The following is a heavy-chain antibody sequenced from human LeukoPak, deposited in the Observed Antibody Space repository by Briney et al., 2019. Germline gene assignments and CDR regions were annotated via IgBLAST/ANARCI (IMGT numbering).Heavy chain of an antibody. CDR3: ARDNSVGDIAWWFDP. Sequence: ASVKVSCKASGYSFTSHYMHWVRQAPGQGLVWMGIINPSGSSTLYAQKFQGRVTMTRDMSTTTDYMELSSLRSEDTAVYYCARDNSVGDIAWWFDPWGQGTLVTVSS. CDR1: GYSFTSHY. V-gene: IGHV1-46*01. D-gene: IGHD3-16*02. CDR2: INPSGSST. J-gene: IGHJ5*02.